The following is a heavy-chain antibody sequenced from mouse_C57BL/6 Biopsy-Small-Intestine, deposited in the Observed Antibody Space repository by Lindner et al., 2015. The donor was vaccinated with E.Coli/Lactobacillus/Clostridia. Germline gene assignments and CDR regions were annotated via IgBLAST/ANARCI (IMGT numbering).Heavy chain of an antibody. CDR2: IDPEDGET. CDR3: VRGGSGTFFAY. CDR1: GFNIKDYY. Sequence: VQLQESGAEVVKPGASVKLSCTASGFNIKDYYMHWVKQRTEQGLEWIGRIDPEDGETLYAPKFQDKATITTDTSSNTAYLQLTSLTSEDTAVYYCVRGGSGTFFAYWGQGTLVTVSA. D-gene: IGHD4-1*01. J-gene: IGHJ3*01. V-gene: IGHV14-2*01.